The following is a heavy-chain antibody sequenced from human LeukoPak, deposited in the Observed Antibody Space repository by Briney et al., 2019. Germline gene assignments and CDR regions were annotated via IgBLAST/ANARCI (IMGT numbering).Heavy chain of an antibody. CDR2: ISSSGSTI. CDR1: RFTFSDYY. Sequence: GGSLRLSCAASRFTFSDYYMSWIRQAPGKGLEWVSYISSSGSTIYYADSVKGRFTISRDNAKNSLYLQMNSLRAEDTAVYYCARAPNLLRTYYYGLDPRGMDVWGQGTTVTVSS. V-gene: IGHV3-11*01. D-gene: IGHD3-10*01. J-gene: IGHJ6*02. CDR3: ARAPNLLRTYYYGLDPRGMDV.